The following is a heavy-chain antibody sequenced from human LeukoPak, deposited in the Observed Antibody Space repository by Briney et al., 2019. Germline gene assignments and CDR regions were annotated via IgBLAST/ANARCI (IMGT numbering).Heavy chain of an antibody. D-gene: IGHD3-10*01. V-gene: IGHV1-2*06. CDR1: GYTFTGYY. CDR2: INPNSGGT. J-gene: IGHJ4*02. CDR3: ARDGYVGSYYRIGFDH. Sequence: ASVKVSCKASGYTFTGYYMHWVRQAPGQGLEWMGRINPNSGGTNYAQKFQGRVTMTRDTSISTAYMELSRLRSDDTAVYYCARDGYVGSYYRIGFDHWGQGTLVTVSS.